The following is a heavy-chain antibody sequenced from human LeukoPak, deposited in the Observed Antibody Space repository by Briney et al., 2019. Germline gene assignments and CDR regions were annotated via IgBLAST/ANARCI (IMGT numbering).Heavy chain of an antibody. CDR3: ARVSLERQLWLPFDY. J-gene: IGHJ4*02. D-gene: IGHD5-18*01. CDR1: GFTFSNYG. Sequence: PGRSLRLSCVGSGFTFSNYGIHWVRQAPGKGLEWVTAISYNGSLKYYADSVRDRFTIYRDNSKNTLYLQMNSLRTDDTAVYYCARVSLERQLWLPFDYWGQGTLVTVSS. V-gene: IGHV3-30*03. CDR2: ISYNGSLK.